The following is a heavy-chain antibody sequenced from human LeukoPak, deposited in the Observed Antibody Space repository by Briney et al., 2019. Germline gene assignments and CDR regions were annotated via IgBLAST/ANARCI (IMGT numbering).Heavy chain of an antibody. CDR3: ARGRNYFPIDY. CDR1: GFTVSSSH. D-gene: IGHD2/OR15-2a*01. V-gene: IGHV3-53*01. Sequence: GGSLRLSCAASGFTVSSSHMTWVRQTPGKGLEWVSVTYSSGNTDYADSVKGRFAISRDNSKNTLYLQMSSLRVEDTAIYYCARGRNYFPIDYWGQGTFVIVSS. J-gene: IGHJ4*02. CDR2: TYSSGNT.